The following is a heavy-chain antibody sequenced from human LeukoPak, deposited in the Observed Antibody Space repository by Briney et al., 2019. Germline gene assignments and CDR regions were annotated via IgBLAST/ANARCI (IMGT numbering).Heavy chain of an antibody. D-gene: IGHD6-13*01. CDR3: ARIIAAAGTEWFDP. CDR1: GGSISGYY. CDR2: IYYSGST. V-gene: IGHV4-59*01. J-gene: IGHJ5*02. Sequence: SETLPLTCTVSGGSISGYYWSWIRQPPGKGLEWIGYIYYSGSTNYNPSLKSRVTISVDTSKNQFSLKLSSVTAADTAVYYCARIIAAAGTEWFDPWGQGTLVTVSS.